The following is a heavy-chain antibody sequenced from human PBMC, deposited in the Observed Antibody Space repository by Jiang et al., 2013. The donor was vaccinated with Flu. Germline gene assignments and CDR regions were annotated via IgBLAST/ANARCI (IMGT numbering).Heavy chain of an antibody. V-gene: IGHV3-30*02. CDR2: IWFDGSDK. D-gene: IGHD1/OR15-1a*01. CDR1: GFTFSTYG. Sequence: VQLVESGGGVVQPGGSLRLSCAASGFTFSTYGMHWVRQAPGKGLEWVAFIWFDGSDKYYADSVKGRFTISRDNSKNTLYLQMNSLRAEDTAVYYCAKDGNRTPWYWGQGTLVTVSS. J-gene: IGHJ4*02. CDR3: AKDGNRTPWY.